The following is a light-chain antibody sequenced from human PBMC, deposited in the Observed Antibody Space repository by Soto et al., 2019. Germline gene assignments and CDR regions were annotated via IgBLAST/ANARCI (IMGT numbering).Light chain of an antibody. J-gene: IGKJ4*01. CDR2: DAS. CDR1: QTVRNNY. Sequence: EFVLTQSRGTLSLSRWERATLSCIASQTVRNNYLAWYQQKNGQAPRLLIYDASSRATGIPDRFSGGGYGTDFTLTISRLETEDFAVYYCQQFSSYPLTFGGGTKVDIK. CDR3: QQFSSYPLT. V-gene: IGKV3-20*01.